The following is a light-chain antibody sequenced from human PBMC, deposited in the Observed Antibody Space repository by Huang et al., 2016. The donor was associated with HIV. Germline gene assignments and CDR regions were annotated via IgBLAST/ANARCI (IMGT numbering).Light chain of an antibody. CDR3: QQYNNWPRT. Sequence: DIVMTQSPATLSVSPGERATLSCRASQSVSGNLAWYQQKPSQAPRLLIYGASTSATGIPARFSGSGSGTEFTLTISSLQSEDFAVYYCQQYNNWPRTFGQGTKVEIK. CDR2: GAS. CDR1: QSVSGN. V-gene: IGKV3-15*01. J-gene: IGKJ1*01.